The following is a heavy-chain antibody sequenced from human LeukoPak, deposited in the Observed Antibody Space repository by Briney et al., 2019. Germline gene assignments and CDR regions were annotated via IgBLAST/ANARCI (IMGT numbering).Heavy chain of an antibody. CDR2: INHSGST. J-gene: IGHJ4*02. CDR1: GGSFSGYY. V-gene: IGHV4-34*01. CDR3: ATGDYYDSSGRDY. Sequence: PSETLSLTCAVYGGSFSGYYWSWIRQPPGKGLEWTGEINHSGSTNYNPSLKSRVTISVDTSKNQFSLKLSSVTAADTAVYYCATGDYYDSSGRDYWGQGTLVTVSS. D-gene: IGHD3-22*01.